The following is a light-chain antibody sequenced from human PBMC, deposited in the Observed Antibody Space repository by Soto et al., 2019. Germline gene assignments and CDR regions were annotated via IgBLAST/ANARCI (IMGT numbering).Light chain of an antibody. J-gene: IGKJ1*01. Sequence: DIQMTQSPSTLSASIGDRVTITCRASQSISSWLAWYQQKPGKAPKLLIYKASSLESGVPPRFSGSGSGTEFTLTISSLQPEDCATYYCQKYNSEGTFGQGTKVEIK. CDR2: KAS. CDR3: QKYNSEGT. CDR1: QSISSW. V-gene: IGKV1-5*03.